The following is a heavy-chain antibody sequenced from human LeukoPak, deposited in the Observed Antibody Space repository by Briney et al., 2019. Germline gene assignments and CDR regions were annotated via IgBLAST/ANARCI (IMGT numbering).Heavy chain of an antibody. Sequence: SVKVSCKASGGTFSSYAISWVRQAPGQGLEWMGGIIPIFGTANYAQKFQGRVTITTDESTSTAYMELSSLRSEDTAVYYCARIGYSYGYSDYWGQGTLVSVSS. CDR2: IIPIFGTA. D-gene: IGHD5-18*01. CDR1: GGTFSSYA. J-gene: IGHJ4*02. CDR3: ARIGYSYGYSDY. V-gene: IGHV1-69*05.